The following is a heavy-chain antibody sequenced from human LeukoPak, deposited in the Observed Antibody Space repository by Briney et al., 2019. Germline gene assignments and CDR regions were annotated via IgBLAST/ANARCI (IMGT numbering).Heavy chain of an antibody. CDR3: AKGSEEQPLANAFDI. CDR1: GFTFDDYA. D-gene: IGHD6-13*01. CDR2: ISWNSGSI. J-gene: IGHJ3*02. Sequence: GGSLRLSCAASGFTFDDYAMHWVRQAPGMGLEWVSGISWNSGSIGYADSVKGRFTISRDNAKNSLYLQMNSLRAEDMALYYCAKGSEEQPLANAFDIWGQGTMVTVSS. V-gene: IGHV3-9*03.